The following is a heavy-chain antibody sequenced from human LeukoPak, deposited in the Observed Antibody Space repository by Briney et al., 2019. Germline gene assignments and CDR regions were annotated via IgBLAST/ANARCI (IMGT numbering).Heavy chain of an antibody. Sequence: GGSLRLSCTTSGFTFGDYSMTWVRQAPGKGLEWVGSIRSKAYGGTTEYAASVKGRFTISRDDSKSIAYLQMNSLKTEDTAVYYCGRDRVVASTTYYYYYGMDVWGQGTMVTVSS. D-gene: IGHD2-15*01. CDR3: GRDRVVASTTYYYYYGMDV. V-gene: IGHV3-49*04. CDR1: GFTFGDYS. J-gene: IGHJ6*02. CDR2: IRSKAYGGTT.